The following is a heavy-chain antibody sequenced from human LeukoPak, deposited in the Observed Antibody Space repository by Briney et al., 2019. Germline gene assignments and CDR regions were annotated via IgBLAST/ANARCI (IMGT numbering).Heavy chain of an antibody. Sequence: SETLSLTCTVSGGSISSYDWSWIPQPPGKGLEWIGYIYDSGSTNYDPSLKSRLTISVDTSKNQFSLKLRSVTAADTAVYYCARHSSGYSYDYWGQGTPVTVSS. D-gene: IGHD5-18*01. CDR1: GGSISSYD. J-gene: IGHJ4*02. CDR2: IYDSGST. V-gene: IGHV4-59*08. CDR3: ARHSSGYSYDY.